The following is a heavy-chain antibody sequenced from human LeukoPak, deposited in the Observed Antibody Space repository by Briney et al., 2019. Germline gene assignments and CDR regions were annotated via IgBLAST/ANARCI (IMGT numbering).Heavy chain of an antibody. Sequence: SETLSLTCAVYGGSFSGYYWSWIRQPPGKGLEWIGEINHSGSTNYNPSLKSRVTISVDTSKNQFSLKLSSVTAADTAVYYCARDTSYYVSGRSNWFDPWGQGTLVTVSS. CDR3: ARDTSYYVSGRSNWFDP. CDR2: INHSGST. D-gene: IGHD3-10*01. V-gene: IGHV4-34*01. J-gene: IGHJ5*02. CDR1: GGSFSGYY.